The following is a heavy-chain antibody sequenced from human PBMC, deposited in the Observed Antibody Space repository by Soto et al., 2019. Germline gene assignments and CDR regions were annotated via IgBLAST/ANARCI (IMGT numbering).Heavy chain of an antibody. CDR3: AHRRHRGCGGDCQVDWYFDL. CDR2: IYWDDDK. J-gene: IGHJ2*01. D-gene: IGHD2-21*02. CDR1: GFSLSTSGVG. Sequence: QITLKESGPTLVKPTQTLTLTCTFSGFSLSTSGVGVGWIRQPPGKALEWLALIYWDDDKRYSPSLKSRLTIPKDTSKTQVVLTMTNMDPVDTATYYCAHRRHRGCGGDCQVDWYFDLWGRGTLVTVSS. V-gene: IGHV2-5*02.